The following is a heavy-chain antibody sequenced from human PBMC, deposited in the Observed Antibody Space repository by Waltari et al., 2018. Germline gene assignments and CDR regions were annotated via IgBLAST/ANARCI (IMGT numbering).Heavy chain of an antibody. CDR2: INPSLGST. J-gene: IGHJ4*02. CDR1: GYTFTSYY. CDR3: ARGNYGGNSGFDY. Sequence: QVQLVQSGAEVKKPGASVKVSCKASGYTFTSYYIHWLRQAPGQGLEWMGIINPSLGSTSYAQKFQARVTVTRDTSTSAGYMELSSLRSEDTAMYYCARGNYGGNSGFDYWGQGTLVTVSS. D-gene: IGHD4-17*01. V-gene: IGHV1-46*01.